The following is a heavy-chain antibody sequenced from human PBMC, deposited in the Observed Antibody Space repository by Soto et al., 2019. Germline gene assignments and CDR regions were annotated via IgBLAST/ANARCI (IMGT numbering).Heavy chain of an antibody. CDR2: IYYSGST. CDR3: ARQGSSSSFAFDI. Sequence: SETLSLTCTVSGGSISSYYWSWIRQPPGKGLEWIGYIYYSGSTNYNPSLKSRVTISVDTSKNQFSLKLSSVTAADTAVYYCARQGSSSSFAFDIWGQGTMVIVSS. J-gene: IGHJ3*02. CDR1: GGSISSYY. D-gene: IGHD6-6*01. V-gene: IGHV4-59*08.